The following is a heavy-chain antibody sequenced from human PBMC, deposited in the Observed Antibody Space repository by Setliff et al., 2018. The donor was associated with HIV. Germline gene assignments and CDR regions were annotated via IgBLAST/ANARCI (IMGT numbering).Heavy chain of an antibody. CDR3: ARSDVAAAVYYYGMDV. J-gene: IGHJ6*02. V-gene: IGHV4-30-2*01. CDR2: IFHSGRI. Sequence: SETLSLTCAVSGGSISSGGYSWTWIRQPPGKGLEWIAYIFHSGRIYYNPTLKSRVTMSVDRSKNHLSLNVTSVTAADTAVYYCARSDVAAAVYYYGMDVWGQGTTVTVSS. CDR1: GGSISSGGYS. D-gene: IGHD6-13*01.